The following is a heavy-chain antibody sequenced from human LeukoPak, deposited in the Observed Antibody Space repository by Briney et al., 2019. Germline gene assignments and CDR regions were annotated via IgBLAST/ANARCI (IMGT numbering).Heavy chain of an antibody. CDR2: ISSASTYV. V-gene: IGHV3-21*01. CDR3: ARARDILTGPEY. J-gene: IGHJ4*02. Sequence: GGSLRLSCAASGFTFSTYAMSWVRQAPGKGLEWVSSISSASTYVHYADSVKGRFTISRDNAKNSLYLQMNSLRAEDTAVYYCARARDILTGPEYWGQGTLVTVSS. D-gene: IGHD3-9*01. CDR1: GFTFSTYA.